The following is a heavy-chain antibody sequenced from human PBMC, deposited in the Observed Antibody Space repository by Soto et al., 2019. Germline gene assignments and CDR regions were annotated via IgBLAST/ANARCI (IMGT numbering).Heavy chain of an antibody. J-gene: IGHJ6*02. CDR3: ARQSHPIPNYYYGMDV. CDR1: GYSFTSYW. CDR2: IYPGDSDT. V-gene: IGHV5-51*01. D-gene: IGHD2-2*02. Sequence: LGESLKISCKGSGYSFTSYWIGWVRQMPGKGLEWMGIIYPGDSDTRYSPSFQGQVTISADKSISTAYLQWSSLKASDTAMYYCARQSHPIPNYYYGMDVWGQGTTVTVSS.